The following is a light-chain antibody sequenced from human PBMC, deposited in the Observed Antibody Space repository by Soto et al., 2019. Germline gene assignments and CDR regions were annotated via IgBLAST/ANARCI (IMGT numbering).Light chain of an antibody. CDR2: EGS. V-gene: IGLV2-23*01. CDR3: CSYAGSRV. J-gene: IGLJ3*02. Sequence: QSVLTQPASVSGSPGQSITISCTGTSSDVGSYNLVSWYQQHPGQAPKLMIHEGSKRPSGVSNRFSGSKSGNTASLTISGLQAEDEADYYCCSYAGSRVFGGGTKVTVL. CDR1: SSDVGSYNL.